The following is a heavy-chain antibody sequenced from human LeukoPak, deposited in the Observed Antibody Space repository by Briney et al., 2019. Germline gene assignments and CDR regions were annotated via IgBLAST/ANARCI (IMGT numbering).Heavy chain of an antibody. D-gene: IGHD2-21*02. CDR1: GFTFSSYA. CDR3: AKQIDERDYYCDY. CDR2: ISGSGGST. J-gene: IGHJ4*02. V-gene: IGHV3-23*01. Sequence: GGSLRLSCAAYGFTFSSYAMSWVRQAPGKGLEWVSAISGSGGSTYYADSVKGRFTISRDNSKNTLYLQMNSLRAEDTTVYYCAKQIDERDYYCDYWGQGTLVTVSS.